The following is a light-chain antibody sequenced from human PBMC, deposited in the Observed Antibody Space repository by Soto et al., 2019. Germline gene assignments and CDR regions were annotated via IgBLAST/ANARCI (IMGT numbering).Light chain of an antibody. CDR2: DAS. CDR3: QQRSDWPIT. Sequence: ETVLTQSPATLSLSPGERATLSCRASESVSNFLVWYQQKPGQPPRLLIYDASNRATGIPARFSGSGSGTDFSLTISSLEPEDFAVYYCQQRSDWPITFGQGTRLEIK. V-gene: IGKV3-11*01. CDR1: ESVSNF. J-gene: IGKJ5*01.